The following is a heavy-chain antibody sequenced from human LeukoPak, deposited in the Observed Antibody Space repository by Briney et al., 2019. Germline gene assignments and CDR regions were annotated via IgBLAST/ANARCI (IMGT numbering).Heavy chain of an antibody. V-gene: IGHV3-23*01. Sequence: GGTLRLSCAASRFTFSSYDMSCVRQAPGKGLEWVSAISGSGGSTYYADSVKGRFTISRDNSKNTLYLQMNSLRAEDTAVYYCARHYGSGSYYPSYWGQGTLVTVSS. CDR1: RFTFSSYD. CDR3: ARHYGSGSYYPSY. D-gene: IGHD1-26*01. CDR2: ISGSGGST. J-gene: IGHJ4*02.